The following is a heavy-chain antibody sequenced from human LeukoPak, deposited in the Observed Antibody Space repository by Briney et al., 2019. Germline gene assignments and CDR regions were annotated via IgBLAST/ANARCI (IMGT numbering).Heavy chain of an antibody. D-gene: IGHD5-18*01. V-gene: IGHV4-39*02. CDR3: ARDIDHTSMVFKSFNY. J-gene: IGHJ4*02. Sequence: SETLSLTCTVSGGSISSSSYYWGWIRQPPGKGLEWIGSIYYSGSTYYNPSLKGRVSISIDTSRNHFSLKLNSVTAADTAVYYCARDIDHTSMVFKSFNYWGQGTLVTVSS. CDR1: GGSISSSSYY. CDR2: IYYSGST.